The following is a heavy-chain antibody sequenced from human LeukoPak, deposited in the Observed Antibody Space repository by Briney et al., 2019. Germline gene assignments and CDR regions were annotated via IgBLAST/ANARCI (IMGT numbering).Heavy chain of an antibody. V-gene: IGHV4-4*07. J-gene: IGHJ3*02. CDR2: LYTSGGT. D-gene: IGHD1-26*01. Sequence: PSETLSLTCTVSGGSISSYHWSWIRQPAGKGLEWVGRLYTSGGTNYNPSLKSRVSMSVDTSKSQFSLELNSVTAADTAVYSCARSGSYANDAFHIGGQGTMVTVSS. CDR3: ARSGSYANDAFHI. CDR1: GGSISSYH.